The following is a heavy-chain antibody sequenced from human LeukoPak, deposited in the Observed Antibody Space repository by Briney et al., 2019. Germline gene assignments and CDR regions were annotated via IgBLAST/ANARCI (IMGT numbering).Heavy chain of an antibody. D-gene: IGHD2-8*01. CDR2: ISGSAERP. CDR1: GFIFYDYT. V-gene: IGHV3-23*01. CDR3: AKGSLYPSRAPLSEY. Sequence: GGCLRVSCADPGFIFYDYTMTSVRQAPGKGLEWVSQISGSAERPYYADSVRGRFTISCDRSKNTLYLQMNTQRAEDPAVFYCAKGSLYPSRAPLSEYWGRGTLVTVSS. J-gene: IGHJ4*02.